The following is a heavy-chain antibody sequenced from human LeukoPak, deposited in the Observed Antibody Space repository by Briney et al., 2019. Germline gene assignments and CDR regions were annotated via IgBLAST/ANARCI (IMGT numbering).Heavy chain of an antibody. CDR3: ASSGRFRPPVY. CDR2: INHSGST. V-gene: IGHV4-34*01. CDR1: GGSFSGYY. D-gene: IGHD3-10*01. Sequence: SETLSLTCAVYGGSFSGYYWSWIRQPPGKGLEWIGEINHSGSTNYNPSLKSRVTISVDTSKNQFSLKLSSVTAADTSVYYCASSGRFRPPVYWGQGTLVTVSS. J-gene: IGHJ4*02.